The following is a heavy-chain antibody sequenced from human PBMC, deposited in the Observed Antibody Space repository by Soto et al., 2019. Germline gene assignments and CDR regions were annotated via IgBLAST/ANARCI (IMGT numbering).Heavy chain of an antibody. CDR1: GYTFTTQA. J-gene: IGHJ3*02. D-gene: IGHD6-25*01. Sequence: QVQLVQSGDEVKKPRSSVKVSCKASGYTFTTQAISWVRQAPGQGLEWVGWSSAYKGNTNYAQNRQGRVPITRDISTSTAYWELRSWRFDDTAMYYCARFSEPLLDALEIGGKETRVSVSS. CDR3: ARFSEPLLDALEI. CDR2: SSAYKGNT. V-gene: IGHV1-18*01.